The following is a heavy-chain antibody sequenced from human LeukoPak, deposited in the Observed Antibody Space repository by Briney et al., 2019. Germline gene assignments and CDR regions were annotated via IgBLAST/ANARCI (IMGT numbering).Heavy chain of an antibody. Sequence: GGSLRLSCAASGFTFSSCNMNWVCQAPGKGLEWVSSISSGSSYIYYADSVKGRFTISRDNAKNSLYLQMNSLRAEDTAVYYCASVAVAGYFDSWGQGTLVTVSS. CDR2: ISSGSSYI. CDR1: GFTFSSCN. J-gene: IGHJ4*02. V-gene: IGHV3-21*01. CDR3: ASVAVAGYFDS. D-gene: IGHD6-19*01.